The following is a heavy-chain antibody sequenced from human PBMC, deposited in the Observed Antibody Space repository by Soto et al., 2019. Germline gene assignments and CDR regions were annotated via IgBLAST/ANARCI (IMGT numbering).Heavy chain of an antibody. CDR3: ARDGIGGTVFRGYLDY. CDR1: GFTFSSYS. CDR2: ISSSSSTE. V-gene: IGHV3-48*01. Sequence: GGSLRLSCAASGFTFSSYSMSWVRQAPGKGLEWVAYISSSSSTEDYADSVKGRFTISRDNSKNTLYLQMNTLGAEDTAVYYCARDGIGGTVFRGYLDYWGRGTVVTVSS. D-gene: IGHD1-1*01. J-gene: IGHJ4*02.